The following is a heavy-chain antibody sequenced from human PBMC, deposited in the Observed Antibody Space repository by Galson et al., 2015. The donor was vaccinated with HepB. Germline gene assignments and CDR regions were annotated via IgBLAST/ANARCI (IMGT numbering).Heavy chain of an antibody. V-gene: IGHV1-18*04. CDR1: GYTFTSYD. J-gene: IGHJ3*02. D-gene: IGHD2-21*02. Sequence: SVKVSCKASGYTFTSYDISWVRQAPGQGLEWMGWISAYTGNTNYAQNLQGRVTMTTDTSTTTAYMELRSLRSDDTAVYYCAVGTYCGGDCYGEDDVFDIWGQGTMVTVSS. CDR3: AVGTYCGGDCYGEDDVFDI. CDR2: ISAYTGNT.